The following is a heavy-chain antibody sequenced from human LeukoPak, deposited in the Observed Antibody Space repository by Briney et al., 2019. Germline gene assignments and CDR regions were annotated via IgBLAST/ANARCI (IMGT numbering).Heavy chain of an antibody. CDR1: GFTFSSYS. J-gene: IGHJ6*04. CDR2: ISSSSSYI. CDR3: ANDVGSSTTPDV. Sequence: GGSLRLSCAASGFTFSSYSMNWVRQAPGKGLEWVSSISSSSSYIYYADSVKGRFTISRDNAKNSLYLQMNSLRAEDTAVYYCANDVGSSTTPDVWGKGTTVAVSS. D-gene: IGHD2-15*01. V-gene: IGHV3-21*01.